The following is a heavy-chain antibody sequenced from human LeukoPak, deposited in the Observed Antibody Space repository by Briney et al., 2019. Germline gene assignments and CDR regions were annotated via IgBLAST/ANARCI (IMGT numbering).Heavy chain of an antibody. CDR1: GYSISSGYY. J-gene: IGHJ6*03. CDR3: ARSWYVYYYYMDV. D-gene: IGHD6-13*01. Sequence: SETLSLTCTVSGYSISSGYYWGWIRQPPGKGLEWIGEINHSGSTNYNPSLKSRVTISVDTSKNQFSLKLSSVTAADTAVYYCARSWYVYYYYMDVWGKGTTVTISS. V-gene: IGHV4-38-2*02. CDR2: INHSGST.